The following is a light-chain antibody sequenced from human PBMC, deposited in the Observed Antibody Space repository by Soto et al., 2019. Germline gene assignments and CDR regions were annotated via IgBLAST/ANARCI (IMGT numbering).Light chain of an antibody. J-gene: IGLJ1*01. CDR3: TSFTSGSTPYV. Sequence: QSALTQPASVPGSPGQSITISCTGTSNDVGGFNYVSWYQQLPGKAPKLVIYDVTHRTSGVSDRFSGSRSGNTASLTISGLQAEDEADYYCTSFTSGSTPYVLGTGTKVTVL. V-gene: IGLV2-14*03. CDR2: DVT. CDR1: SNDVGGFNY.